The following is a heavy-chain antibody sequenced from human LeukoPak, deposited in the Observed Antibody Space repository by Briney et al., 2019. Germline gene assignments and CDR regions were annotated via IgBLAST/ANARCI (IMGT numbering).Heavy chain of an antibody. J-gene: IGHJ4*02. D-gene: IGHD4-17*01. V-gene: IGHV3-74*03. CDR2: LDGDGSTT. Sequence: PGGSLRLSCAASGFTFSSYYMHWVRQAPGKGLVWVSRLDGDGSTTKYADSAKGRFTISRDNARNMLYLQMNSLGAEATAVYYCARGINGDSVAFDHWGQGTLVTVSS. CDR1: GFTFSSYY. CDR3: ARGINGDSVAFDH.